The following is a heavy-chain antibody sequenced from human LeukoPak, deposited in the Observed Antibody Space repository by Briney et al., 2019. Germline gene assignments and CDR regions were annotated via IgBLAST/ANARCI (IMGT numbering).Heavy chain of an antibody. J-gene: IGHJ4*02. CDR2: IKSKSAGGTT. V-gene: IGHV3-15*01. CDR3: TGPPD. CDR1: GLSVSDAW. Sequence: GVSLRLSCAASGLSVSDAWMSWVRQAPGKGLEWVGRIKSKSAGGTTDYVASVKGRFTISRDDSKNTLYLQMNSLKTEDTAVYYCTGPPDWGQGTLVTVSS.